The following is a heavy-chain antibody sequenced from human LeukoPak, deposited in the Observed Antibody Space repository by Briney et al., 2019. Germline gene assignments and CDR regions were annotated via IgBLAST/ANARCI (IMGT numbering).Heavy chain of an antibody. CDR2: INPNSGGT. CDR3: AREGSGFDFDY. D-gene: IGHD5-12*01. V-gene: IGHV1-2*02. CDR1: GYTFIGYY. J-gene: IGHJ4*02. Sequence: ASVKVSCKASGYTFIGYYIHWVRQAPGQGLEWMGWINPNSGGTKYVQKFQGRVTITRDTSITTAHMELTRLRSDGTAVYYCAREGSGFDFDYWGQGTLVTVSS.